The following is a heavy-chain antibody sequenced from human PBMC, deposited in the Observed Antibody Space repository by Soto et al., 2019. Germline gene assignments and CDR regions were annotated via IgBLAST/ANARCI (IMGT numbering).Heavy chain of an antibody. J-gene: IGHJ5*02. CDR1: GGSISSRDYY. D-gene: IGHD3-3*01. CDR3: ARRIFGIFNNWFDP. V-gene: IGHV4-39*01. Sequence: PSETLSLTCTVSGGSISSRDYYWGWIRQPPGTGLEWIGSIYYRGTTYYKPSLRSRVTISVDTSKNQFSLKLSSVTAADTAVYYCARRIFGIFNNWFDPWGQGTLVTVSS. CDR2: IYYRGTT.